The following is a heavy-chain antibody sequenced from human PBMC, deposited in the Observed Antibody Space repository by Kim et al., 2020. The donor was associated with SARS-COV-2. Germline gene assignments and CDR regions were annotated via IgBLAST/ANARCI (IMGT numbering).Heavy chain of an antibody. CDR3: ASGLITGNWYFDL. V-gene: IGHV3-30*04. CDR2: ISYDGSNK. J-gene: IGHJ2*01. D-gene: IGHD3-22*01. Sequence: GGSLRLSCAASGFTFSSYAMHWVRQAPGKGLEWVAVISYDGSNKYYADSVKGRFTISRDNSKNTLYLQMNSLRAEDTAVYYCASGLITGNWYFDLWGRGT. CDR1: GFTFSSYA.